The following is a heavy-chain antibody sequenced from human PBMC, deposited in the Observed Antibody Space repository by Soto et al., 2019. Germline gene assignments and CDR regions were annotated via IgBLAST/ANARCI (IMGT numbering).Heavy chain of an antibody. J-gene: IGHJ4*02. CDR3: ANRDYGFIAVAGTDY. CDR2: ISGSGGST. CDR1: GFTFSSYA. V-gene: IGHV3-23*01. Sequence: GGSLRLSCAASGFTFSSYAMSWVRQAPGKGLEWVSAISGSGGSTYYADSVKGRFTISRDNSKNTLYLQMNSLRAEDTAVYYCANRDYGFIAVAGTDYWGQGTLVTVSS. D-gene: IGHD6-19*01.